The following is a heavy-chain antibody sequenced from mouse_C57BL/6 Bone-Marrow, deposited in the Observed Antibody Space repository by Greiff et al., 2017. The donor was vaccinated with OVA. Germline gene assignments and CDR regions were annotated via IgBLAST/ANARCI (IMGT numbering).Heavy chain of an antibody. Sequence: QVHVKQSGPELVKPGASVKLSCKASGYTFTSYDINWVKQRPGQGLEWIGWIYPRDGSTKYNEKFKGKATLTVDTSSSTAYMELHSLTSEDSAVYFCASAQDSTVVATREYFDYWGQGTTLTVSS. CDR2: IYPRDGST. D-gene: IGHD1-1*01. J-gene: IGHJ2*01. CDR1: GYTFTSYD. CDR3: ASAQDSTVVATREYFDY. V-gene: IGHV1-85*01.